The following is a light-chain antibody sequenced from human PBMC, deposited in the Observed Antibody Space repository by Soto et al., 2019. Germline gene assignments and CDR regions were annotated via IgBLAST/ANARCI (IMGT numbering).Light chain of an antibody. Sequence: DIQMTQSPSSVSASVGDRVTITCRASQGISSSLAWYQQEPGKAPKLLIYATSSLQSGVPSRFSGSGSGTDFTLTISSLQPEDFATYYCQQANNFPWTFGRGTKVEIK. CDR1: QGISSS. CDR3: QQANNFPWT. J-gene: IGKJ1*01. CDR2: ATS. V-gene: IGKV1-12*01.